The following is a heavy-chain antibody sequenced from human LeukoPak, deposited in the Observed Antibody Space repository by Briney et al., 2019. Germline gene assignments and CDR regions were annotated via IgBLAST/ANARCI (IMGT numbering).Heavy chain of an antibody. CDR2: ISSRGSYI. J-gene: IGHJ5*02. CDR1: GFTFSSYS. CDR3: ARVDYGSGSYYPSNWFDP. Sequence: GGSLRLSCAASGFTFSSYSMNWVRQAPGKGLEWVSSISSRGSYIYYADSVKGRFTISRDNAENSLYLQMNSLRAEDTAVYYCARVDYGSGSYYPSNWFDPWGQGTLVTVSS. V-gene: IGHV3-21*01. D-gene: IGHD3-10*01.